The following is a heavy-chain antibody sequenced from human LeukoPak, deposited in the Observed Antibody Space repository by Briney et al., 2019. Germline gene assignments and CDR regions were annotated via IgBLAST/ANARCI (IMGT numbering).Heavy chain of an antibody. Sequence: PSETLSLTCAVYGGSFSGYYRSWIRQPPGKGLEWIGEINHSGSTNYNPSLKSRVTISVDTSKNQFSLKLSSVTAADTAVYYCARAGRRGSGSYYSSNSYWGQGTLVTVSS. V-gene: IGHV4-34*01. J-gene: IGHJ4*02. CDR3: ARAGRRGSGSYYSSNSY. CDR2: INHSGST. D-gene: IGHD3-10*01. CDR1: GGSFSGYY.